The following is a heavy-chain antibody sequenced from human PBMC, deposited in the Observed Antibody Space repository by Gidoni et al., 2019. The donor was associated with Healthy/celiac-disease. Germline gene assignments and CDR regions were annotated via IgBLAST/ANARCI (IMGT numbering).Heavy chain of an antibody. Sequence: QVQLVESGGGVFQPGRSMRLSCAPPEFTFSSYAMHWVRQDPGKGLEWVAVISYDGSNNYYADSVKCRFTSSRDNSNNTLYLQMNSLRAEDTAVYYCIQAIDSSGPFDYWVQGTLVTVSS. CDR1: EFTFSSYA. J-gene: IGHJ4*02. V-gene: IGHV3-30-3*01. D-gene: IGHD3-22*01. CDR3: IQAIDSSGPFDY. CDR2: ISYDGSNN.